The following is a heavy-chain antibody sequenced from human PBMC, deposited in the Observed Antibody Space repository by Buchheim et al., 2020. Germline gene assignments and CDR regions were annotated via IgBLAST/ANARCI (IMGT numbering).Heavy chain of an antibody. J-gene: IGHJ4*02. CDR2: ISSSGSTI. CDR3: ASSLEYYDILTGYFKTYIFDY. CDR1: GFTFSDYY. D-gene: IGHD3-9*01. Sequence: QVQLVESGGGLVKPGGSLRLSCAASGFTFSDYYMSWIRQAPGKGLEWVSYISSSGSTIYYADSVKGRFTISRDNAKNSLYLQMNSLRAEDTAGYYCASSLEYYDILTGYFKTYIFDYWGQGTL. V-gene: IGHV3-11*01.